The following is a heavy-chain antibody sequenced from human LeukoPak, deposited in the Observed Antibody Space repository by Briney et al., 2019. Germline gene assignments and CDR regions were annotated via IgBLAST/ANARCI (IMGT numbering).Heavy chain of an antibody. D-gene: IGHD1-26*01. J-gene: IGHJ4*02. CDR1: GFTFSSYS. Sequence: PGGSLRLSCAASGFTFSSYSMNWVRQAPGKGLEWVSSISSSSSYIYYADSVKGRFTISRDNAKNSLYLQMNSLRAEDTAVYYCARGLGIVGATLDYWGQGTLVTVSS. CDR2: ISSSSSYI. CDR3: ARGLGIVGATLDY. V-gene: IGHV3-21*01.